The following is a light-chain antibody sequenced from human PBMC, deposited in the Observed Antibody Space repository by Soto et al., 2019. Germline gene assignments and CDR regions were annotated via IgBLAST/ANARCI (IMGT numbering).Light chain of an antibody. Sequence: EIVLTQSPGTLSLSPGERATLSCRASQSVSSTYLAWYQQKPGQAPRLLIYGASSRATGIPARFSGSGSGTEFNLTISSLQSEDFAVYFCQQYDDWLRLTFGGGTKVDI. J-gene: IGKJ4*01. V-gene: IGKV3-20*01. CDR2: GAS. CDR3: QQYDDWLRLT. CDR1: QSVSSTY.